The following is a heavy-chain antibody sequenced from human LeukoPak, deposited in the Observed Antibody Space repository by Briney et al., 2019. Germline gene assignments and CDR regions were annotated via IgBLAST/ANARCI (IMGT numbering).Heavy chain of an antibody. Sequence: GGSLRLSCAASGFTFSTYWMTWVRQAPGKGLEWVANIKEDGSQKYYVDSVKGRFTISRDNAKNSLYLQMNSLRAEDTAVYYCAKVQGIVAAYDAFDIWGQGTMVTVSS. CDR2: IKEDGSQK. J-gene: IGHJ3*02. V-gene: IGHV3-7*05. CDR3: AKVQGIVAAYDAFDI. D-gene: IGHD6-13*01. CDR1: GFTFSTYW.